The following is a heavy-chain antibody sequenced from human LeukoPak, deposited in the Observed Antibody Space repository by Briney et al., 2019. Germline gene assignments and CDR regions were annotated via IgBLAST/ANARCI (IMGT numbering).Heavy chain of an antibody. CDR1: GYTFTGYY. CDR3: ARGPDTAMVTYGMDV. Sequence: ASVKVSCKASGYTFTGYYMHWVRQAPGQGLEWMGWINPNSGGTNYAQKFQGRVTMTRDTSISIAYIELSRLRSDDTAVYSCARGPDTAMVTYGMDVWGQGTTVTVSS. D-gene: IGHD5-18*01. CDR2: INPNSGGT. V-gene: IGHV1-2*02. J-gene: IGHJ6*02.